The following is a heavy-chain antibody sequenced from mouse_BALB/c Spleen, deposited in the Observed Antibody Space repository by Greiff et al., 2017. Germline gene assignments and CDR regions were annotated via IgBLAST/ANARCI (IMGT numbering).Heavy chain of an antibody. CDR1: GFNIKDTY. V-gene: IGHV14-4*02. J-gene: IGHJ3*01. CDR2: IDPANGDT. CDR3: NAPHAYGYFAY. Sequence: VQLQQSGAELVKPGASVKLSCTASGFNIKDTYMHWVKQRPEQGLEWIGRIDPANGDTEYAPKFQGKATMTADTSSNTAYLQLSSLTSEDTAVYYCNAPHAYGYFAYWGQGTLVTVSA. D-gene: IGHD2-2*01.